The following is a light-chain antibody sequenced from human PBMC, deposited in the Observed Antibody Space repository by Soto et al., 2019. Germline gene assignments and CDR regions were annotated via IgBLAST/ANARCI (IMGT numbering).Light chain of an antibody. Sequence: EILMTQSPGTLSVSPGERVTIFCRASQSVTNNLAWYQHKPGQAPRLLISYASTGATGIPARFSVSGYGTDFTLTINSLQSEDFALYYCQQYHRWPVTLGGGTRVEIK. CDR2: YAS. CDR3: QQYHRWPVT. V-gene: IGKV3-15*01. J-gene: IGKJ4*01. CDR1: QSVTNN.